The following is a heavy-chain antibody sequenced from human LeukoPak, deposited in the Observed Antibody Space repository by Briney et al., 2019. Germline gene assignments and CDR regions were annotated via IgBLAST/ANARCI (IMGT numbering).Heavy chain of an antibody. CDR2: INWNGGST. CDR1: GFTFSTYA. D-gene: IGHD2-2*01. Sequence: GGSLRLSCAASGFTFSTYAMSWVRQAPGKGLEWVSGINWNGGSTGYADSVKGRFTISRDNAKNSLYLQMNSLRAEDTALYYCARERGTRGYCSSTSCYEVYFDYWGQGTLVTVSS. J-gene: IGHJ4*02. CDR3: ARERGTRGYCSSTSCYEVYFDY. V-gene: IGHV3-20*04.